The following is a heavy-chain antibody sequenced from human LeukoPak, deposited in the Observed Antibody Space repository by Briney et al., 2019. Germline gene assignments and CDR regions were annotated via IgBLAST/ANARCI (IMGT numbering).Heavy chain of an antibody. CDR2: ITWNSGSI. D-gene: IGHD2/OR15-2a*01. V-gene: IGHV3-9*01. J-gene: IGHJ4*02. Sequence: GRSLRLSCAASGFTFDDYAMHWVRQAPGKGLEWVSGITWNSGSIAYADSVKGRFTISRDNAKKSLYLQMNTLRAEDTAVYYCARDRRDYLSRHFDYWGQGTLVTVSS. CDR3: ARDRRDYLSRHFDY. CDR1: GFTFDDYA.